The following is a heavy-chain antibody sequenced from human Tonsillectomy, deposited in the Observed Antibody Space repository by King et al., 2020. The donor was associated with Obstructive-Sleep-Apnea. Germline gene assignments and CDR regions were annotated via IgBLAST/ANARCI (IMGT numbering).Heavy chain of an antibody. CDR2: IITGSDYI. V-gene: IGHV3-21*01. Sequence: VQLVESGGGLVKPGGSLRLSCAASGFTFKTYSMNWVRRPPGKGLEWVSSIITGSDYISYANSVRGRFTISSDNAKNSLYMQLNSLRSEDTAVYYCSAHDETMAGLAPIDYWGTGTLVTVAS. J-gene: IGHJ4*02. CDR3: SAHDETMAGLAPIDY. CDR1: GFTFKTYS. D-gene: IGHD6-19*01.